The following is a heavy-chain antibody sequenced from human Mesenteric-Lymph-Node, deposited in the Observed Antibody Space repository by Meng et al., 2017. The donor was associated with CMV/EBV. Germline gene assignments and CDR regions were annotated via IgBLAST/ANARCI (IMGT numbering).Heavy chain of an antibody. D-gene: IGHD5-12*01. CDR1: GHSFTDYY. CDR3: TRGGYGRFDY. CDR2: INPGGSGK. V-gene: IGHV1-2*02. J-gene: IGHJ4*02. Sequence: ASVKVSCKASGHSFTDYYMHWVRQAPGQGLEWMGWINPGGSGKSYAQKFQGRVTMTRDTSISTVYMELTGLRSDDTAVYYCTRGGYGRFDYWGQGTLVTVSS.